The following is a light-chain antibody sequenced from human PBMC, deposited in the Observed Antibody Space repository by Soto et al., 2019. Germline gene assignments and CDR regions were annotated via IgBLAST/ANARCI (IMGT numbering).Light chain of an antibody. V-gene: IGKV1-27*01. J-gene: IGKJ1*01. CDR2: AAS. CDR3: QKYNSAPRT. Sequence: DIQMTQSPSSLSASVGDRVTITCRASQDINNYLAWDKVQPGKGPKLLRYAASTLQSGLPSRFSGSASWTDFTLTISRLQPEDVSTHFCQKYNSAPRTFGQGTRVEI. CDR1: QDINNY.